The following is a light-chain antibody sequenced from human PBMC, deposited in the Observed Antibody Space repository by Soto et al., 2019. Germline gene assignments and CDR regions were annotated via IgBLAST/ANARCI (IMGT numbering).Light chain of an antibody. CDR3: CPYTHSSYV. CDR2: DVS. CDR1: SRDVGAYNY. J-gene: IGLJ1*01. Sequence: GTSRDVGAYNYVCRYQQHAAKAPNLMIYDVSKWRSGVPDRFSGSKSSNTASLTISGLQAEDEGDYYCCPYTHSSYVFGTGTKVTVL. V-gene: IGLV2-11*03.